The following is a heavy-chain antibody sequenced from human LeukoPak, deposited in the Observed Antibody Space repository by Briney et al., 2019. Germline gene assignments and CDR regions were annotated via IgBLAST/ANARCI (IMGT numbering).Heavy chain of an antibody. CDR2: INHSGST. CDR1: GGSFSGYY. D-gene: IGHD3-3*01. Sequence: PSETLSLTCAIYGGSFSGYYWSWIRQPPGKGLEWIGEINHSGSTNYSPSLKSRVTISVDTSKNQFSLKLSSVTAADTAVYYCARDLEGPAALDAFDIWGQGTMVTVSS. V-gene: IGHV4-34*01. CDR3: ARDLEGPAALDAFDI. J-gene: IGHJ3*02.